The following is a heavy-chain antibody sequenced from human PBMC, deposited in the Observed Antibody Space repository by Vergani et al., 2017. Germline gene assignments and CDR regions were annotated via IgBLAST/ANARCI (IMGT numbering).Heavy chain of an antibody. Sequence: EVQLVESGGGLVKTGGSLRLSCAASGFTFSNAWMSLARQAPGKGLDWVGRIKSKPDGGTTDYAAPVKGRFTISRDDSKNTLYLQMNSLKTEDTAVYYCTTVLRYSSGWYFIPADTVDYWGQGTLVTVSS. CDR3: TTVLRYSSGWYFIPADTVDY. V-gene: IGHV3-15*01. CDR1: GFTFSNAW. J-gene: IGHJ4*02. D-gene: IGHD6-19*01. CDR2: IKSKPDGGTT.